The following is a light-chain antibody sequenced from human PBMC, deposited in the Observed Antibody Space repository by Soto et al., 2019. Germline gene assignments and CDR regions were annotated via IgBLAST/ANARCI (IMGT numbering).Light chain of an antibody. J-gene: IGLJ1*01. CDR1: SSDIGAGFD. CDR2: GNT. Sequence: QSALTQPPSVSGAPGRRVTISCSGSSSDIGAGFDVHWYQHLPGTAPKLLIYGNTNRPSGVPGRFSGSKSGTSASLVISGLQAEDEADYYCQSYENSRTGFYVFGTGTKVTVL. CDR3: QSYENSRTGFYV. V-gene: IGLV1-40*01.